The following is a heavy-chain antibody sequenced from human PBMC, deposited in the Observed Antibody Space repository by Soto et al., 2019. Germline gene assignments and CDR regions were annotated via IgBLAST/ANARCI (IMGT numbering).Heavy chain of an antibody. CDR2: ITSSSSAI. J-gene: IGHJ4*02. Sequence: EVQVVESGGGLVQPGGSLRLSCAASGFTFSSYSMNWVRQAPGKGLEWVSYITSSSSAIYYADSVKGRFTISRDNAKNSLYLQMNSLRAEDTAVYYCMGMEWCLGPKDYWGQGTLVTVSS. CDR3: MGMEWCLGPKDY. V-gene: IGHV3-48*01. CDR1: GFTFSSYS. D-gene: IGHD3-3*01.